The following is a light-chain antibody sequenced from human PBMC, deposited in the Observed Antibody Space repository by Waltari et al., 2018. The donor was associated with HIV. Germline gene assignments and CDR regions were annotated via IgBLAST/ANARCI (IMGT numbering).Light chain of an antibody. J-gene: IGLJ2*01. CDR2: QDS. CDR1: KLGDKY. V-gene: IGLV3-1*01. CDR3: QAWDSSTVV. Sequence: SYELTQPPSVSVSPGQTASITCSGDKLGDKYASWYQQKPGQSPVLVIFQDSKRPSGIPERFSASSSGNTATLTISGTQAMDEADYYCQAWDSSTVVFGGGTKLTVL.